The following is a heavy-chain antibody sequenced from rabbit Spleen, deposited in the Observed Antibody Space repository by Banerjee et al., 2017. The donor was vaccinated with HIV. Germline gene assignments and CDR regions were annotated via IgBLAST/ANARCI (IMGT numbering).Heavy chain of an antibody. Sequence: QEQLVESGGGLVQPGASLTLTCTASGFSFSSNYDMCWVRQAPGKGLEWIGCIYTGNNKNYYASWAKGRFTISKTSSTMVTLQMTSLTAADTATYFCARDAGSYDYIDGYFNLWGPGTLVTVS. J-gene: IGHJ4*01. CDR1: GFSFSSNYD. CDR3: ARDAGSYDYIDGYFNL. D-gene: IGHD8-1*01. V-gene: IGHV1S45*01. CDR2: IYTGNNKN.